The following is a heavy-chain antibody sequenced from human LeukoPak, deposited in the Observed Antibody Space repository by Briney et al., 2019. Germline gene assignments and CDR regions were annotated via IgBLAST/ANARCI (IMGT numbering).Heavy chain of an antibody. J-gene: IGHJ5*02. V-gene: IGHV1-2*02. Sequence: GASVKVSCKASGYTFTGYYMHWVRQAPGRGLEWMGWINPNSGGTNYAQKFQGRVTMTRDTSISTAYMELSRLRSADTAVSYCARPSDIVVVVDGWFDPWGQGTLVTVSS. CDR2: INPNSGGT. CDR3: ARPSDIVVVVDGWFDP. CDR1: GYTFTGYY. D-gene: IGHD2-15*01.